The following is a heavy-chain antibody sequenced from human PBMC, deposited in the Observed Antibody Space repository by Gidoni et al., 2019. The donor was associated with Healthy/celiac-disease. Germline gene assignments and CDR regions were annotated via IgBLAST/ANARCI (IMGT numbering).Heavy chain of an antibody. CDR2: MNPNSGNT. V-gene: IGHV1-8*01. D-gene: IGHD3-10*01. Sequence: QVQLVQSGAEVKKPGASVKVSCKASGYTFTSYDINWVRQATGQGLEWMGWMNPNSGNTGYAQKFQGRVTMTRNTSISTAYMELSSLRSEDTAVYYCARVDSRFMVRGVIIRALDYWGQGTLVTVSS. CDR1: GYTFTSYD. CDR3: ARVDSRFMVRGVIIRALDY. J-gene: IGHJ4*02.